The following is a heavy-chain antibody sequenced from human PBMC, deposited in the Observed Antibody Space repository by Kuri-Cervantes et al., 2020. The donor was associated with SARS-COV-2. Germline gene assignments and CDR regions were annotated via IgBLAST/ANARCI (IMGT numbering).Heavy chain of an antibody. J-gene: IGHJ3*02. CDR2: ISGSGGST. CDR1: GFTFSSYA. Sequence: GGSLRLSCAASGFTFSSYAMSWVRQAPGKGLEWVSAISGSGGSTYYADSVKGRFTVSRDNAKNTLYLQMDSLRDEDTAVYFCARLGIVAVQPTSLGAFDIWGHGTVVTVSS. D-gene: IGHD2-2*01. V-gene: IGHV3-23*01. CDR3: ARLGIVAVQPTSLGAFDI.